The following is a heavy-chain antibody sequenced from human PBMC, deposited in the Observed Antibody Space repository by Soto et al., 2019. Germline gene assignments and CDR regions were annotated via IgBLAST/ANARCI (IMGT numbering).Heavy chain of an antibody. Sequence: GGSLRLSCAASGFTFSSYWMSWVRQAPGKGLEWVANIKQDGSDTVHYADSVRGRFTISRDNAESSLYLQMNSLRDEDTAVYFCARDFGHGYYLDYWGRGTLVTVSS. J-gene: IGHJ4*02. CDR3: ARDFGHGYYLDY. V-gene: IGHV3-7*01. D-gene: IGHD3-3*01. CDR1: GFTFSSYW. CDR2: IKQDGSDTV.